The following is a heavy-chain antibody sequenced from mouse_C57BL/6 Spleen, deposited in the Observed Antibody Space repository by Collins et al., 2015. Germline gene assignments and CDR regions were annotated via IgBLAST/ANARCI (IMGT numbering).Heavy chain of an antibody. J-gene: IGHJ4*01. D-gene: IGHD2-1*01. CDR3: ARVTDYYAMGY. V-gene: IGHV8-12*01. Sequence: QVTLKESGPGILQSSQTLSLTCSFSGFSLSTSGMGVSWIRQPSGKGLEWLAHIYWDDNKRYNPSLKSRPTISKDTSRNQVFLKITSVDTADAATYYCARVTDYYAMGYWGQGTSVTVSS. CDR1: GFSLSTSGMG. CDR2: IYWDDNK.